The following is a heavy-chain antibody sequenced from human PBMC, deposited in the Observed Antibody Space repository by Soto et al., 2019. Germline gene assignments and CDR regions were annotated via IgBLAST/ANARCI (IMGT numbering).Heavy chain of an antibody. D-gene: IGHD5-18*01. CDR1: GYTFTGYY. V-gene: IGHV1-2*04. Sequence: QVQLVQSGAEVKKPGASVKVSCKASGYTFTGYYMHWVRQAPGQGLEWMGWINPNSGGTNYAQKFQGWVTMTRDTSISTAYMELSRLRSDDTAVYYCARDGRIRGYSYGNGFDYWGQGTLVTVSS. J-gene: IGHJ4*02. CDR3: ARDGRIRGYSYGNGFDY. CDR2: INPNSGGT.